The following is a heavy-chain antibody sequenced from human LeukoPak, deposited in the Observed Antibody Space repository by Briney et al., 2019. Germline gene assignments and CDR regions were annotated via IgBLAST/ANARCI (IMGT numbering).Heavy chain of an antibody. CDR3: ARGYYGSGSYPLLPGYYYGMDV. Sequence: TSSETLSLTCGVSGGSISSGGYSWSWIRQPPGKGLEWIGRIYTSGSTNYNPSLKSRVTMSVDTSKNQFSLKLSSVTAADTAVYYCARGYYGSGSYPLLPGYYYGMDVWGQGTTVTVSS. CDR1: GGSISSGGYS. D-gene: IGHD3-10*01. CDR2: IYTSGST. J-gene: IGHJ6*02. V-gene: IGHV4-61*02.